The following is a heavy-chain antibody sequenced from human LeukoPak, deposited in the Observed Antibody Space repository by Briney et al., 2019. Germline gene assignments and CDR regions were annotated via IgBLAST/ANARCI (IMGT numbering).Heavy chain of an antibody. V-gene: IGHV4-4*02. Sequence: SGTLSLTCAVSGGSISSSNWWSWVRQPPGKGLEWIGEIYHSGSTNYNPSLKGRVTISVDKSKNQFSLKLSSVTAADTAVYYCARDSSLMVRGVISFDIWGQGTMVTVSS. CDR1: GGSISSSNW. D-gene: IGHD3-10*01. CDR3: ARDSSLMVRGVISFDI. CDR2: IYHSGST. J-gene: IGHJ3*02.